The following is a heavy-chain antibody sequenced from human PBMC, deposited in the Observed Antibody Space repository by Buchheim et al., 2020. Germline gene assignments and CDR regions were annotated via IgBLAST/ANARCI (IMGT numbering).Heavy chain of an antibody. V-gene: IGHV3-30*18. CDR2: ISYDGSNK. CDR1: GFTFSSYG. J-gene: IGHJ4*02. Sequence: QVQLVESGGGVVQPGRSLRLSCAASGFTFSSYGMHWVRQAPGKGLEWVAVISYDGSNKYYADSVKGRFTISRDNSKNTLYLQMNSLRAEDTAVYYCAKGAGPHIHTYFDYWGQGTL. D-gene: IGHD2-21*01. CDR3: AKGAGPHIHTYFDY.